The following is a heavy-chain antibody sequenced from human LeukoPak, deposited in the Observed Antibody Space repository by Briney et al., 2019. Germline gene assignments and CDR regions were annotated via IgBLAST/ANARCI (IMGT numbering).Heavy chain of an antibody. Sequence: GGSLRLSCAASGFTFSSYGMHWVRQAPGKGLGWVAVIWYDGSNKSYADSVKGRFTISRDNSKNTLYLQVNSLRAEDTAVYYCARDLVMNYDFWSGYYRREGYFDYWGQGTLVTVSS. CDR3: ARDLVMNYDFWSGYYRREGYFDY. J-gene: IGHJ4*02. V-gene: IGHV3-33*01. D-gene: IGHD3-3*01. CDR1: GFTFSSYG. CDR2: IWYDGSNK.